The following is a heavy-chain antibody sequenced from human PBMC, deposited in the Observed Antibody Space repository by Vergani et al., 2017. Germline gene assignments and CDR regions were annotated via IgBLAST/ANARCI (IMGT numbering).Heavy chain of an antibody. V-gene: IGHV3-11*04. D-gene: IGHD5-18*01. J-gene: IGHJ6*02. Sequence: VQLLESGGGLVQPGGSLRLSCAASGFTFSDYYMSWIRQAPGKGLEWGSYISSSGSTIYYADSVKGRFTISRDNAKNSLDLQMNSLRAEDTAVYYCARQVDTAMVTHWGQGTTVTVSS. CDR2: ISSSGSTI. CDR3: ARQVDTAMVTH. CDR1: GFTFSDYY.